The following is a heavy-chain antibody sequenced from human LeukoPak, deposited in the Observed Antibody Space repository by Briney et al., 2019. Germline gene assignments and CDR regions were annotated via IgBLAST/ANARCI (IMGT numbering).Heavy chain of an antibody. D-gene: IGHD6-13*01. V-gene: IGHV3-33*01. CDR3: ALLGAAGREYFQR. CDR2: IWYDGSNK. CDR1: GFTFSSYG. Sequence: GGSLRLSCAASGFTFSSYGMHWVRQAPGKGLEWVAVIWYDGSNKYYADSVKGRFTISRDNSKNTLYLQMNSLRAEDTAVYYCALLGAAGREYFQRWGQGTLVTVSS. J-gene: IGHJ1*01.